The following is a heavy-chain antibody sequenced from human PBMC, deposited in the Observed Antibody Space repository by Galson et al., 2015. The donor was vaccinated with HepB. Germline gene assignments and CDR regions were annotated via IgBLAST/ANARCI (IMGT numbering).Heavy chain of an antibody. V-gene: IGHV3-23*01. CDR1: GFTFSSYA. Sequence: SLRLSCAASGFTFSSYAMSWVRQAPGKGLEWVSAISGSGGSTYYADSVKGRFTISRDNSKNTVYLQMNSLRAEDTAVYYCAKGGRSCSGGSCYETNTHDYWGQGTPVTVSS. D-gene: IGHD2-15*01. J-gene: IGHJ4*02. CDR2: ISGSGGST. CDR3: AKGGRSCSGGSCYETNTHDY.